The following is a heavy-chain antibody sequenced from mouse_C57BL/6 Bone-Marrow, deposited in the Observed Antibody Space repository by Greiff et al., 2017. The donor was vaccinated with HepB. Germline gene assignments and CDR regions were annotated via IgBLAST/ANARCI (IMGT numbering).Heavy chain of an antibody. J-gene: IGHJ2*01. CDR1: GFTFSDYY. V-gene: IGHV5-12*01. Sequence: EVMLVESGGGLVQPGGSLKLSCAASGFTFSDYYMYWVRQTPEKRLEWVAYISNGGGSTYYPDTVKGRFTISRDNAKNTLYLQMSRLKSEDTAMYYCARDYGRGYFDYWGQGTTLTVAS. CDR2: ISNGGGST. CDR3: ARDYGRGYFDY. D-gene: IGHD1-1*01.